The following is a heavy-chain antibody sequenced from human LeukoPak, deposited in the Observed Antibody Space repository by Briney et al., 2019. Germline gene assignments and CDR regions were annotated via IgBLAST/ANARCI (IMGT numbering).Heavy chain of an antibody. J-gene: IGHJ6*03. Sequence: GGSLRLSCAASGFTFSSYSMNWVRQAPGKGLEWVSSISSSSSYIYYADSVKGRFTISRDNAKNSLYLQMNSLRAEDTAVYYCARDMGIAARRYYYYMDVWGKGTTVTVSS. D-gene: IGHD6-6*01. CDR2: ISSSSSYI. CDR1: GFTFSSYS. V-gene: IGHV3-21*01. CDR3: ARDMGIAARRYYYYMDV.